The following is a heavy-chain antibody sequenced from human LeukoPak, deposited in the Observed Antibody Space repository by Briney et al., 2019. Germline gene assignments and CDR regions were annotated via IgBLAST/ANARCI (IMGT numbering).Heavy chain of an antibody. J-gene: IGHJ4*02. CDR3: ARLWFGELFLGFDY. Sequence: SETLSLTCTVSGGSISSSSYYWGWIRQPPGKGLEWIGSIYYSGSTYYNPSLKSRVTISVDTSKNQFSLKLSSVTAADTAVYYCARLWFGELFLGFDYWGQGTLVTVSS. D-gene: IGHD3-10*01. CDR1: GGSISSSSYY. V-gene: IGHV4-39*07. CDR2: IYYSGST.